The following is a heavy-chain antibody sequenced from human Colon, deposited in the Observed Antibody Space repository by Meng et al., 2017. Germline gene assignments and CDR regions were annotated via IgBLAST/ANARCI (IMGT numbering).Heavy chain of an antibody. Sequence: PQQWVAALLKPSEPLSLPCAVYGESIVTFSWAWIRQSPGKGLEWIGEINHAGTAYYNPSLKSRVTLSIDTSRNQFSLNLRSVTAADTAVYYCANIRDRSFSDSWGQGTLVTVSS. CDR3: ANIRDRSFSDS. CDR1: GESIVTFS. V-gene: IGHV4-34*01. CDR2: INHAGTA. J-gene: IGHJ4*02. D-gene: IGHD1-26*01.